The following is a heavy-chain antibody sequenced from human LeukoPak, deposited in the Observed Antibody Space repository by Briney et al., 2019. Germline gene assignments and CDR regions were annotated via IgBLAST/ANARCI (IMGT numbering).Heavy chain of an antibody. CDR2: ISYDGSNK. Sequence: PGGSLRLSCAASGFTFSSYAMHWVRQAPGKGLEWVAVISYDGSNKYYADSVKGRFTISRDNSKNTLYLQMCSLRAEDTAVYYCARVNSWGQGTLVTVSS. V-gene: IGHV3-30-3*01. CDR1: GFTFSSYA. J-gene: IGHJ4*02. CDR3: ARVNS.